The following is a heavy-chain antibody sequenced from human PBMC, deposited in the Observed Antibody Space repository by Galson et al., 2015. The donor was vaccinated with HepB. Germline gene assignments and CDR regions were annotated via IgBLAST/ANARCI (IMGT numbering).Heavy chain of an antibody. Sequence: SGTPSPPCTVSGGYTTTNTLWAWVRQPPGKGLEWVGEGYHTGGTKYNTAPQSRVTILVDESQKQFSLKLNSVTAADTAVYYCSKLTRDSDSSYFWFDPWGQGTLVTVS. V-gene: IGHV4-4*02. CDR1: GGYTTTNTL. J-gene: IGHJ5*02. D-gene: IGHD6-6*01. CDR3: SKLTRDSDSSYFWFDP. CDR2: GYHTGGT.